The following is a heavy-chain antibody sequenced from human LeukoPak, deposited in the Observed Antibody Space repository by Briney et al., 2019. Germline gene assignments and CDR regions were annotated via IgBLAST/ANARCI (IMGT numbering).Heavy chain of an antibody. CDR3: ARGDYYDSSGYSHTDY. V-gene: IGHV1-18*01. Sequence: ASVKVSCKASGYTFSSYGISWVRQAPGQGLEWVGWISAYNGNTNYAQKLQGRVTMTTDTSTSTAYMELRSLRSDDTAVYYCARGDYYDSSGYSHTDYWGQGTLVTVSS. J-gene: IGHJ4*02. D-gene: IGHD3-22*01. CDR2: ISAYNGNT. CDR1: GYTFSSYG.